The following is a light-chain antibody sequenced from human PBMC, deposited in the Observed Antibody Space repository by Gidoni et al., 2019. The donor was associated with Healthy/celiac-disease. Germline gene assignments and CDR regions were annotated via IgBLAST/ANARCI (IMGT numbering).Light chain of an antibody. Sequence: QSALTQPASVAGSPGQSITISCTGTSSDVGGYNYVSWYQQHPGKAPKLMIYEVSNRPSGVSNRFSGSKSGNTASLTSAGLQAEDEADYYCSSYTSISTLDVFGTGTKVTVL. J-gene: IGLJ1*01. CDR1: SSDVGGYNY. CDR2: EVS. V-gene: IGLV2-14*01. CDR3: SSYTSISTLDV.